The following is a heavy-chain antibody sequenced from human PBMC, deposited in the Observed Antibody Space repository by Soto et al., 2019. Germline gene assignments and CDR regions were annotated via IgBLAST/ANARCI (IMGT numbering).Heavy chain of an antibody. Sequence: QVQLVQSGAEVKKPGSSVKVSCKASGGTFSSYAISWVRQAPGQGREWMGGIIPIFGTANYAQKFQGRVTITPDESTSTAYTELRSLRSEDTAVYSCARQGAALRDYYYGMAVWGQGTTVTVSS. CDR1: GGTFSSYA. CDR3: ARQGAALRDYYYGMAV. CDR2: IIPIFGTA. V-gene: IGHV1-69*05. J-gene: IGHJ6*02. D-gene: IGHD6-25*01.